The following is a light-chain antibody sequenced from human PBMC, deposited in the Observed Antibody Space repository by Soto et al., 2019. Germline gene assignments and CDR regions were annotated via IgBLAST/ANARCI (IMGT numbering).Light chain of an antibody. V-gene: IGKV3-20*01. CDR2: GAS. Sequence: EIVLTQSPGTLSLSPGERATLSCRASQSVSSSYLAWYQQKFGQAPRLLIYGASSRATGIPDRFSGSGSETDFTLTISRLEPEDFAVYYCQQYGSSLYTCVQGTKLEIK. CDR3: QQYGSSLYT. CDR1: QSVSSSY. J-gene: IGKJ2*01.